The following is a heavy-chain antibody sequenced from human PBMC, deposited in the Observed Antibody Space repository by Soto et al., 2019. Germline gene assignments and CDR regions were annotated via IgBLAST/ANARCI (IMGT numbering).Heavy chain of an antibody. J-gene: IGHJ4*02. CDR2: IIAYNGTT. Sequence: ASVKVSCKASGYTFTSYGISWVRQAPGQGLEWMGWIIAYNGTTNYAQKLQGRVTMTADTSTSTAYMELRSLRSDDTAVYYCESDSLLIAVAGSCDFWGQGTLVTVSS. D-gene: IGHD6-19*01. CDR1: GYTFTSYG. CDR3: ESDSLLIAVAGSCDF. V-gene: IGHV1-18*01.